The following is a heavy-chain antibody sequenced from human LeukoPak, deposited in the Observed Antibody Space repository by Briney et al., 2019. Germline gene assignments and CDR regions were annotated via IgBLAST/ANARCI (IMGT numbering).Heavy chain of an antibody. V-gene: IGHV4-34*01. CDR3: ASSSGSDDAFDL. D-gene: IGHD1-26*01. CDR1: GGSFSGYY. Sequence: SETLSLTCAVYGGSFSGYYWSWIRQPPGKGLEWIGEINHSGSTNYNPSLKSRVTISVDTSKNQFSLKLSSVTAADTAVYYCASSSGSDDAFDLWGQGTMVTVSS. J-gene: IGHJ3*01. CDR2: INHSGST.